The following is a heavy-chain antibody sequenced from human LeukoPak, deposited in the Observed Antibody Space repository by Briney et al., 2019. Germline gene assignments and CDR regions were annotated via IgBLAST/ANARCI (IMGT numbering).Heavy chain of an antibody. CDR2: IYHSGST. D-gene: IGHD6-13*01. J-gene: IGHJ5*02. CDR3: AREGAAAGTFDP. V-gene: IGHV4-30-2*01. Sequence: SQTLSLTCAVSGGSISSGGYSWRWIRQPPGKGLEWIGYIYHSGSTYYNPSLKSRVTISVDRSKNQFSLKLSSVTAADTAVYYCAREGAAAGTFDPWGQGTLVTVSS. CDR1: GGSISSGGYS.